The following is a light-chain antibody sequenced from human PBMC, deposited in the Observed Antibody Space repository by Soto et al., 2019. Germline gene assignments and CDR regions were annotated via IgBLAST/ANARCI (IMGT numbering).Light chain of an antibody. V-gene: IGKV3-20*01. CDR3: QQYGNSPRT. J-gene: IGKJ1*01. CDR1: QTVTSSF. CDR2: GAS. Sequence: EIVLTQSPGTLSLSPGERTTLSCRASQTVTSSFLAWYQQKPGQAPRLLISGASNRATDIPDRFSGSGSGTDFTLVISRVGPEDSAVDYCQQYGNSPRTFGQGTKVEIK.